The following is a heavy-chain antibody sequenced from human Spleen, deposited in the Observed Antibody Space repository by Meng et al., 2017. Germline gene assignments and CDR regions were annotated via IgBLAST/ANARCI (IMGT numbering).Heavy chain of an antibody. J-gene: IGHJ4*02. Sequence: LKISCAASGFTFSSYGMHWVRQAPGKGLEWVAVIWYDGSNKYYADSVKGRFTISRDNSKNTLYLQMNSLRAEDTAVYYCARGVNNYYGSGSYYFDYWGQGTLVTVSS. CDR2: IWYDGSNK. CDR3: ARGVNNYYGSGSYYFDY. D-gene: IGHD3-10*01. V-gene: IGHV3-33*01. CDR1: GFTFSSYG.